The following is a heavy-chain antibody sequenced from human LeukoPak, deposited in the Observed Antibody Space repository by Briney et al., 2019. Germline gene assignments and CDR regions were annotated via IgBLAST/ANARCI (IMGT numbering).Heavy chain of an antibody. CDR3: NTAGTGRDH. Sequence: GGSRRLSCAAPGSTFGTANMSWFRQAPGKGLEWVGRIKSRTDGGTTEYAAPVKGRFSISRDDSRNTVILQMNSLKTDDTAVYFCNTAGTGRDHWGQGTLVTVSS. V-gene: IGHV3-15*01. CDR2: IKSRTDGGTT. J-gene: IGHJ4*02. CDR1: GSTFGTAN.